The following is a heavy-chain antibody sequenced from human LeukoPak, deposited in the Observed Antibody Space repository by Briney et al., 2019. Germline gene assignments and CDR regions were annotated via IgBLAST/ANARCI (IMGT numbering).Heavy chain of an antibody. J-gene: IGHJ4*02. CDR1: GFTFNTYA. V-gene: IGHV3-23*01. CDR3: VREDTPATANY. CDR2: ISGGGDIT. D-gene: IGHD2-21*02. Sequence: GSLRLSCAASGFTFNTYAMSWVRQAPGKGLEWVSAISGGGDITYYADSVKGRFTISRDNSKDTLFLQMHSLRPGDTAVYYCVREDTPATANYWGQGTLVTISS.